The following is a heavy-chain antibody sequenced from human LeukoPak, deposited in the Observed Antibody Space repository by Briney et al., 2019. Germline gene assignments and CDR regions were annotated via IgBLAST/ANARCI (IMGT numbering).Heavy chain of an antibody. CDR2: IYYSGST. Sequence: SETLSLTCTVSGGSISSYYWSWIRQPPGKGLEWIGYIYYSGSTNYNPSLKSRVTISVDTSKNQFSLKLSSVTAADTAVCYCARRSYDSSGYYGDYGMDVWGQGTTVTVSS. D-gene: IGHD3-22*01. V-gene: IGHV4-59*01. CDR3: ARRSYDSSGYYGDYGMDV. CDR1: GGSISSYY. J-gene: IGHJ6*02.